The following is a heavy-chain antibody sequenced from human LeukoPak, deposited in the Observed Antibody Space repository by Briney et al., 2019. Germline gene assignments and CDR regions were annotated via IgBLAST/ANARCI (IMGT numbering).Heavy chain of an antibody. D-gene: IGHD3-22*01. CDR2: ISSSGSTT. CDR3: ARDLSMIVVVNLDY. Sequence: GGSLRLSCAASGFTFSDYYMSWIRQAPGKGLEWVSYISSSGSTTYYADSVKGRFTISRDNSKNTLYLQMNSLRAEDTAVYYCARDLSMIVVVNLDYWGQGTLVTVSS. J-gene: IGHJ4*02. V-gene: IGHV3-11*01. CDR1: GFTFSDYY.